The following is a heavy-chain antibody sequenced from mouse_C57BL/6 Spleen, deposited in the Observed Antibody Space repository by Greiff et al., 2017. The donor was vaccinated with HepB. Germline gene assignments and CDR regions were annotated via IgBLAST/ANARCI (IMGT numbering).Heavy chain of an antibody. CDR3: VRHDYYEYDGAY. CDR2: IRSKSNNYAT. CDR1: GFSFNTYA. V-gene: IGHV10-1*01. D-gene: IGHD2-4*01. J-gene: IGHJ3*01. Sequence: EVQLVESGGGLVQPKGSLKLSCAASGFSFNTYAMNWVRQAPGKGLEWVARIRSKSNNYATYYADSVKDRFTISRDDSESMLYLQMNNLKTEETAMYYCVRHDYYEYDGAYWGQGTLVTVSA.